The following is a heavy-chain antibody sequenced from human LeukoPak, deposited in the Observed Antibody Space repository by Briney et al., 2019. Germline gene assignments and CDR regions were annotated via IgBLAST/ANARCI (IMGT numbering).Heavy chain of an antibody. D-gene: IGHD5-12*01. V-gene: IGHV4-59*01. CDR2: IYYSGST. J-gene: IGHJ6*03. CDR1: GGSISSYY. Sequence: SETLSLTCTVSGGSISSYYWSWIRQPPGKGLEWIGYIYYSGSTNYNPSLKSRVTISVDTSKNQASLKLRSVTAADTAVYYCARTTEGYAGGPGYSYYYYMDVWGKGTTVTISS. CDR3: ARTTEGYAGGPGYSYYYYMDV.